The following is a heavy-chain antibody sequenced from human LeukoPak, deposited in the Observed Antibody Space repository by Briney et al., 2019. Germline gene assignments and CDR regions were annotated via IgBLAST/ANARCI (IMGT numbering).Heavy chain of an antibody. V-gene: IGHV3-33*01. CDR2: IWYDGSNK. CDR3: VAIAPNSSGDY. D-gene: IGHD6-19*01. CDR1: GFTFSSYG. Sequence: GGSLRLACAASGFTFSSYGMHWVRQAPGKGLEWVAVIWYDGSNKYYADSVKGRFTISRDNSKNTLYLQMNSLRAEDTAVYYCVAIAPNSSGDYWGQGTLVPVSS. J-gene: IGHJ4*02.